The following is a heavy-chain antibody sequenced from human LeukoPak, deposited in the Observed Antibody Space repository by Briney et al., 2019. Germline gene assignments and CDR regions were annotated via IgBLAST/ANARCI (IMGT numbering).Heavy chain of an antibody. Sequence: PRESLRLSCATSGFSVSSNFMSWVRQAPGKGLEWVSVIYSIVSTYYTDSVKGRFTISRDNSKSTVYLQMDSLRAEDTAVYYCVRDSDSFGFDHWGQGTLVTVSS. J-gene: IGHJ4*02. CDR1: GFSVSSNF. CDR2: IYSIVST. V-gene: IGHV3-53*01. CDR3: VRDSDSFGFDH. D-gene: IGHD3-10*01.